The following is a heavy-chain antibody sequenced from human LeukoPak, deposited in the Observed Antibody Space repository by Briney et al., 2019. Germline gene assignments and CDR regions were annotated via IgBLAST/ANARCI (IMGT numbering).Heavy chain of an antibody. CDR3: ARDTPRRDAAGGPRWFDP. D-gene: IGHD6-13*01. CDR1: GYTFTSYG. J-gene: IGHJ5*02. V-gene: IGHV1-18*01. Sequence: ETSVKVSCKASGYTFTSYGISWVRQAPGQGLEWMGWSSAYNGNTNYAQKLQGRVTMTTDTSTSTAYMELRSLKSDDTAVYYCARDTPRRDAAGGPRWFDPWGQGTLVTVS. CDR2: SSAYNGNT.